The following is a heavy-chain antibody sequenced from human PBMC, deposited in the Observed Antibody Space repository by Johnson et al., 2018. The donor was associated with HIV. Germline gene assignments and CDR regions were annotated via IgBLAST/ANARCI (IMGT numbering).Heavy chain of an antibody. CDR3: ARDTSGEGRAFDI. CDR2: IKQDGSEK. D-gene: IGHD3-10*01. CDR1: GFTFSSYW. Sequence: VQLVESGGGLVQPGGSLRLSCAASGFTFSSYWMSWVRQAPGKGLEWVANIKQDGSEKYYVDSVKGRFSISRDNAKNSLDLQMNSLRAEDTAGYYCARDTSGEGRAFDIWGQGTMVTVSS. J-gene: IGHJ3*02. V-gene: IGHV3-7*05.